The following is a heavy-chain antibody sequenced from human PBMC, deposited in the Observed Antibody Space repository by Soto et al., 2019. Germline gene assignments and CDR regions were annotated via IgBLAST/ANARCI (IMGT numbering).Heavy chain of an antibody. J-gene: IGHJ6*03. CDR3: ARGHNWNYDDYYYYYMDV. CDR2: IYYSGST. CDR1: GVSISSYY. Sequence: SETLSLTCTVSGVSISSYYWSWIRQPPGKGLEWIGYIYYSGSTNYNPSLKSRVTISVDTSKNQFSLKLSSVTAADTAVYYCARGHNWNYDDYYYYYMDVWGKGTTVTVSS. V-gene: IGHV4-59*01. D-gene: IGHD1-7*01.